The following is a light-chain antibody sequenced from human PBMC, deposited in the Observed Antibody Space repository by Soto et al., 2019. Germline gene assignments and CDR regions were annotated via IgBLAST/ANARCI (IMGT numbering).Light chain of an antibody. CDR3: QQYGYLVT. CDR1: QSITNNY. V-gene: IGKV3-20*01. CDR2: GAS. Sequence: EIVLTQSPGTLSLSPGERATLSCRASQSITNNYLAWYQQKPGRAHRLLIYGASSRATGIPDRFSGSGSGTDFTLTISSLEPXHFAMYYCQQYGYLVTFGGGTKVDI. J-gene: IGKJ4*01.